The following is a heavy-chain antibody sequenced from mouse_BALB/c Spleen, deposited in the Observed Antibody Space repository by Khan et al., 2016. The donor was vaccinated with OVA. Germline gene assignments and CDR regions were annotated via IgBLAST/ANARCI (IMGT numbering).Heavy chain of an antibody. CDR1: AYTFTSYW. D-gene: IGHD2-1*01. Sequence: QVQLQQPGAELEKPGASVKLSCKASAYTFTSYWMHWVKQRPGQGLEWIGEIDPSDSYTNYNRDFKGKATLTVDTSSSTAYMQLSSLTSEDSAVYYCARSDYGNYLAYWGQGTLVTVSA. CDR3: ARSDYGNYLAY. J-gene: IGHJ3*01. V-gene: IGHV1-69*02. CDR2: IDPSDSYT.